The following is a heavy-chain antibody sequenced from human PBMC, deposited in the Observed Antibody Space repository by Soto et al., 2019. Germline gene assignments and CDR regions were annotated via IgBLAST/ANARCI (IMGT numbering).Heavy chain of an antibody. D-gene: IGHD3-3*01. CDR3: AKDAFWNGSYFDY. Sequence: GGSLRLSCVASGFTFNGYGMHWVRQAPGTGLEWVAVISYDGSNKYYADSVKGRFTISRDGSKNTLYLQMSSLRPEDTAVYYCAKDAFWNGSYFDYWGLGTLVTVSS. CDR1: GFTFNGYG. V-gene: IGHV3-30*18. J-gene: IGHJ4*02. CDR2: ISYDGSNK.